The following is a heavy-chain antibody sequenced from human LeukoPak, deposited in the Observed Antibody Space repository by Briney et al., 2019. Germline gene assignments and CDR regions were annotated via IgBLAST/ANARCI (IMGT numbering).Heavy chain of an antibody. CDR1: GFTFSSYG. CDR2: ISYDGSNK. D-gene: IGHD1-26*01. CDR3: AKGGGGSYLYFDY. V-gene: IGHV3-30*18. Sequence: GSLRLSCAASGFTFSSYGMHWVRQAPGKGLEWVAVISYDGSNKYYADSVKGRFTISRDNSKNTLYLQMNSLRAEDSAVYYCAKGGGGSYLYFDYWGQGTLVTVSS. J-gene: IGHJ4*02.